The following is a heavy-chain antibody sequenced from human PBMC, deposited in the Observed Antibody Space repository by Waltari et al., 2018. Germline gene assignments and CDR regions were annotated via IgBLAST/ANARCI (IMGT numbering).Heavy chain of an antibody. CDR1: GFSVSNYG. CDR2: IWVRVTNA. D-gene: IGHD3-10*02. Sequence: QVHLVESGGSVVQPGTSLRLSCAESGFSVSNYGMFWVRQSPGSGLEWVAFIWVRVTNAQCEDCVQAESTISIDNSNSTLCLQRDGAGVGDTPSYFCARSVIFGSLYYAGQGTLLTVSS. V-gene: IGHV3-33*07. J-gene: IGHJ4*02. CDR3: ARSVIFGSLYY.